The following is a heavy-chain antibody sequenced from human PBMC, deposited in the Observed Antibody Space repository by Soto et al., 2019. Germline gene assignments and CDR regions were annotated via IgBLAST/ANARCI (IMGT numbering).Heavy chain of an antibody. CDR2: ISYDGSNT. CDR1: GFTFSSYA. Sequence: QVQLVESGGGVVQPGRSLRLSCAASGFTFSSYAMHWVRQAPGKGLEWVAVISYDGSNTYYADSVKGRFTISRDNSKKTLYLQMNSLRAEDTSVYYCARAPGSYRLYYFDYWGQGTLITVSS. CDR3: ARAPGSYRLYYFDY. V-gene: IGHV3-30-3*01. J-gene: IGHJ4*02. D-gene: IGHD1-26*01.